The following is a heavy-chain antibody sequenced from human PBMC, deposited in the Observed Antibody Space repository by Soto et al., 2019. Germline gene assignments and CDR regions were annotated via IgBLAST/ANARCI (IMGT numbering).Heavy chain of an antibody. CDR2: INPNSGGT. CDR1: GYTFTGYY. D-gene: IGHD6-13*01. CDR3: VRSVAATSWFDP. V-gene: IGHV1-2*04. J-gene: IGHJ5*02. Sequence: ASLKVSCKASGYTFTGYYMHWVRQAPGQGLEWMGWINPNSGGTNYAQKLQDWVTMTRDTSISTAYMELSRLRSDDTAVYYCVRSVAATSWFDPWGQGTLVTVSS.